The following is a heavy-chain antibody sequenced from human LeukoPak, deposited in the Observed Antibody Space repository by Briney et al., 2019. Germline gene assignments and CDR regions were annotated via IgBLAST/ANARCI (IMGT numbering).Heavy chain of an antibody. CDR3: ARDLYTMVRGVTSPIPSDY. CDR1: GYTFTSYG. Sequence: ASVKVSCKASGYTFTSYGISWVRQAPGQGLEWMGWISAYNGNTNYAQKLQGRVTMTTDTSTSTAYMELRSLRSDDTAVYYCARDLYTMVRGVTSPIPSDYWGQGTLVTVSS. CDR2: ISAYNGNT. D-gene: IGHD3-10*01. V-gene: IGHV1-18*01. J-gene: IGHJ4*02.